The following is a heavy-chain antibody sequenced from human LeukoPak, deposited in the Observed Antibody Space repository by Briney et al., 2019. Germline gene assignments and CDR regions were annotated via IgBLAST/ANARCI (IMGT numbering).Heavy chain of an antibody. D-gene: IGHD3-3*01. CDR3: AKDPGDTIFGVVITYYFDY. CDR2: ISGSGGST. Sequence: GGSLRLSCAASGFTFSSYAMSWVRQAPGKGLEWVSAISGSGGSTYYADSVKGRFTISRDNSKNTLYLQMNSLRAEDTAVYYCAKDPGDTIFGVVITYYFDYWGQGTLVTVSS. CDR1: GFTFSSYA. V-gene: IGHV3-23*01. J-gene: IGHJ4*02.